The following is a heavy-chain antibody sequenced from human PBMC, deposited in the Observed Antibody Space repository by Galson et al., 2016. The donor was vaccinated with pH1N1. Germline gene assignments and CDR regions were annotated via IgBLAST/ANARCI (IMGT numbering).Heavy chain of an antibody. V-gene: IGHV3-7*03. CDR2: VNEEGIEE. CDR3: ARVQVSAFFSMDH. J-gene: IGHJ4*02. CDR1: GFNFSNHW. Sequence: SLRLSCAGSGFNFSNHWMAWVRQAPGMGLEWVAHVNEEGIEENYIDSVTGRFIITRDNAKKSVFLQMYSLRGDDTAVYYCARVQVSAFFSMDHWGQGALVTVSS. D-gene: IGHD2-8*01.